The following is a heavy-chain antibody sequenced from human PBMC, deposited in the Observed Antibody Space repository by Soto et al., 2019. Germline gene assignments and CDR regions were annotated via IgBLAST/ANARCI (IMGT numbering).Heavy chain of an antibody. CDR2: IWYDGSNK. CDR1: GFPFSIYG. J-gene: IGHJ4*02. V-gene: IGHV3-33*01. CDR3: ASSIN. Sequence: GGSLRLSCAASGFPFSIYGMHLVRQAPGKGLDWVAVIWYDGSNKDYADSVKGRFTISRDSSKNTLFLQMNNLRVDDTAVYYGASSINWVQGTLVTVSS.